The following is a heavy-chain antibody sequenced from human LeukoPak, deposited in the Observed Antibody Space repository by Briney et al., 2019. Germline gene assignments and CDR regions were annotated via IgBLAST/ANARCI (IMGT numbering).Heavy chain of an antibody. V-gene: IGHV3-49*03. CDR3: TGRYFDWLYDY. CDR1: GFTFGDYA. D-gene: IGHD3-9*01. J-gene: IGHJ4*02. Sequence: GGSLRLSCTASGFTFGDYAMSWFRQAPGKGLEWVGFIRSKAYGGTTEYAASVKGGFTISRDDSKSIAYLQMNSLKTEDTAVYYCTGRYFDWLYDYWGQGTLVTVSS. CDR2: IRSKAYGGTT.